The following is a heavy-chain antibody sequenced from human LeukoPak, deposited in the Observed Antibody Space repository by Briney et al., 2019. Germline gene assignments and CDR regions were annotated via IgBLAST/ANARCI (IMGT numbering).Heavy chain of an antibody. J-gene: IGHJ6*03. CDR3: AKVAATPYYYYMDV. Sequence: SGGSLRLSCAASGFTFSSYGMHWVRQAPGKGLEWVAVIWYDGSNKYYADSVKGRFTISRDNSKNTLYLQMNSLRAEDTAVYYCAKVAATPYYYYMDVWGKGTTVTVSS. V-gene: IGHV3-33*06. D-gene: IGHD2-15*01. CDR2: IWYDGSNK. CDR1: GFTFSSYG.